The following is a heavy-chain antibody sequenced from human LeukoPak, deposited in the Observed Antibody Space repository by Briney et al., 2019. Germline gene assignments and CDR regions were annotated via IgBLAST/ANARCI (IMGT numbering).Heavy chain of an antibody. D-gene: IGHD2-15*01. CDR3: GTYCSGGSCYSHDAFDI. J-gene: IGHJ3*02. CDR1: GGSISSGGYY. V-gene: IGHV4-31*03. Sequence: PSQTLSLTCTVSGGSISSGGYYWSWIRQHPGKGLEWIGYIYYSGSTYYNPSLKSRVTISVDTSKNQFSLKLSSVTAADTAVYYCGTYCSGGSCYSHDAFDIWGQGTMGTVSS. CDR2: IYYSGST.